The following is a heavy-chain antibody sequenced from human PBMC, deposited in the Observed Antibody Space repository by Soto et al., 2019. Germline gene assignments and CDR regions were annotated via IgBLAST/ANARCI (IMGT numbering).Heavy chain of an antibody. J-gene: IGHJ6*02. D-gene: IGHD3-22*01. CDR1: GFTFSNYV. Sequence: PVGSLRLSCAASGFTFSNYVMSLVLHAPLKLLEFFAALSGGATFTYYADSVDGRFTISRDNSRNTLYLEMNTLRAEDTAVYYGAKGDKYYDSREVESYDYYGMDVWGQGTTVTVSS. CDR3: AKGDKYYDSREVESYDYYGMDV. V-gene: IGHV3-23*01. CDR2: LSGGATFT.